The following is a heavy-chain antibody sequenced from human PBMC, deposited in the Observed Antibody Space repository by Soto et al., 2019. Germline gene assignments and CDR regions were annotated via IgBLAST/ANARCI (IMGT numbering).Heavy chain of an antibody. CDR2: IDPSSGTT. J-gene: IGHJ6*02. V-gene: IGHV1-46*01. CDR1: GYSFSNFY. Sequence: ASVKVSCKPSGYSFSNFYVHWVRQAPGQGLEWMGIIDPSSGTTSYTQKFQERVTMTRDTSMSTVYMELSRLRSEDTAVYYCARGAVVVPNGLIAGMDVWGLGTTVTVS. D-gene: IGHD2-15*01. CDR3: ARGAVVVPNGLIAGMDV.